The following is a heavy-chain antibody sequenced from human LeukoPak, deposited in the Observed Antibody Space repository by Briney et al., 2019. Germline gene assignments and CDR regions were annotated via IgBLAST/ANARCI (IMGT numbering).Heavy chain of an antibody. V-gene: IGHV4-30-2*01. D-gene: IGHD2-2*01. CDR1: GGSISSGGYS. J-gene: IGHJ4*02. CDR2: IYHSGST. CDR3: ASLGYCSSTSCYDPDASPSDY. Sequence: SQTLSLTCAVSGGSISSGGYSWSWIRQPPGKGLEWIGYIYHSGSTYYNPSLKSRVTISVDRSKNQFSLKLSSVTAADTAVYYCASLGYCSSTSCYDPDASPSDYWGQGTLVTVSS.